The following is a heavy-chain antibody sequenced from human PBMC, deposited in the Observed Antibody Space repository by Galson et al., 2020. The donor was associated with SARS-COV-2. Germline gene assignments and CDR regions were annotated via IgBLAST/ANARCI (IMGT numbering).Heavy chain of an antibody. CDR3: AGPCDGAFDALDI. Sequence: ASVTVSHMASRYTYPGPNILRARHPPGQHLEWHSCPNPHSRGPNYAQTHPGRVTMTRDTSIRTAYMELSRLRSDDTAVYCCAGPCDGAFDALDIWGQGTMVTVFS. CDR1: RYTYPGPN. V-gene: IGHV1-2*02. J-gene: IGHJ3*02. D-gene: IGHD4-17*01. CDR2: PNPHSRGP.